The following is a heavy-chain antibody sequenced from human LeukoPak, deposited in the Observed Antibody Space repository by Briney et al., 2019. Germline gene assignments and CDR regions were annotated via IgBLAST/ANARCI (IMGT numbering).Heavy chain of an antibody. CDR1: GGSVSSYY. V-gene: IGHV4-59*08. CDR2: IYYSGST. Sequence: SETLSLTCTVSGGSVSSYYWSWIRQPPGKGLEWIGYIYYSGSTNYNPSLKSRVTISVDTSKNQFSLKLSSVTAADTAVYYCARHPHYDFWSGVNWFDPWGQGTLVTVSS. D-gene: IGHD3-3*01. J-gene: IGHJ5*02. CDR3: ARHPHYDFWSGVNWFDP.